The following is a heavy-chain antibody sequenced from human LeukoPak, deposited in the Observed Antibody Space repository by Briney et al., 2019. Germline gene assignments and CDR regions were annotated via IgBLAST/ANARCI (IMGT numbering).Heavy chain of an antibody. CDR2: INPNSGGT. CDR3: ARRIAARLDWFDP. J-gene: IGHJ5*02. V-gene: IGHV1-2*02. CDR1: GGTFSSYS. D-gene: IGHD6-6*01. Sequence: AASVKVSCKASGGTFSSYSINWVRQVPGQGLEWMGWINPNSGGTNYAQKFQGRATMTRDTSISTAYMELSRLRSDDTAVYYCARRIAARLDWFDPWGQGTLVTVSS.